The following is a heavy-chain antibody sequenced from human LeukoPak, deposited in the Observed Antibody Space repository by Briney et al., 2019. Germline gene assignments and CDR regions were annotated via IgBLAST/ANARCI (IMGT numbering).Heavy chain of an antibody. CDR3: ARGDRGGYDWRFDY. V-gene: IGHV3-21*01. CDR2: INSSSSYI. D-gene: IGHD5-12*01. CDR1: GFTFTTYS. Sequence: GGSLRLACAASGFTFTTYSMNWVRQSPGKGLEWVSSINSSSSYIYYAYSRRGRFTIFRDTAKNSLYLKMNSLGAEDTAVYYSARGDRGGYDWRFDYWGQGTLVTVSS. J-gene: IGHJ4*02.